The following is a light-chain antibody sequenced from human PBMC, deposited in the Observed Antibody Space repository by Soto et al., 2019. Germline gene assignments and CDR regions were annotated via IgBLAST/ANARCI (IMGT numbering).Light chain of an antibody. J-gene: IGLJ3*02. CDR2: EVT. CDR1: GSDVGSYNR. Sequence: QSALTQPPSVSGSPGQSVTISCTGTGSDVGSYNRVSWYQQPPGTAPKLIIYEVTTRPSGVPGRFSGSKSGNTASLTISGLQAEDEADYYCYSWASSNTWVFGGGTQLTVL. CDR3: YSWASSNTWV. V-gene: IGLV2-18*02.